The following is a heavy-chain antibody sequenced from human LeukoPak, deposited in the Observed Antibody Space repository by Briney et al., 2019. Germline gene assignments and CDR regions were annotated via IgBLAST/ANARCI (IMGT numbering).Heavy chain of an antibody. CDR2: IHPGGIT. J-gene: IGHJ4*02. Sequence: PSETLSLTCAVYGGSFSGSYWSWIRQPPGKGLEWIGEIHPGGITNYNPSLKSRVSISIDTCKNQFSLSLTSVTAADTAVYYCSRGYDNEKSAYWGQGTLVTVSS. CDR3: SRGYDNEKSAY. CDR1: GGSFSGSY. D-gene: IGHD3-22*01. V-gene: IGHV4-34*01.